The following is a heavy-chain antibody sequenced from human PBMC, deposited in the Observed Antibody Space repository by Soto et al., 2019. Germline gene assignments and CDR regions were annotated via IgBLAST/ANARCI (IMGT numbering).Heavy chain of an antibody. V-gene: IGHV3-33*01. J-gene: IGHJ6*02. Sequence: GGSLRLSCAASGFTFSSYGMHWVRQAPGKGLEWVAVIWYDGSNKYYADSVKGRFTISRDNSKNTLYLQMNSLRAEDTAVYYCARDWASRDTIFGVVIPSYYYYGMDVWGQGTTVTVSS. D-gene: IGHD3-3*01. CDR1: GFTFSSYG. CDR2: IWYDGSNK. CDR3: ARDWASRDTIFGVVIPSYYYYGMDV.